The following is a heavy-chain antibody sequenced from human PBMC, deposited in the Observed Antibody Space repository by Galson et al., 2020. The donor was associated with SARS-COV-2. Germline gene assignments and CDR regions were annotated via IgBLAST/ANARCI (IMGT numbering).Heavy chain of an antibody. J-gene: IGHJ6*03. Sequence: GESLKISCAASGFTFSSYAMHWVRQAPGKGLEWVAVISYDGSNKYYADSVKGRFTISRDNSKNTLYLQMNSLRAEDTAVYYCARDYRYYDFWSGYTLRPYYYYYYYMDVWGKGTTVTVSS. CDR2: ISYDGSNK. CDR3: ARDYRYYDFWSGYTLRPYYYYYYYMDV. CDR1: GFTFSSYA. V-gene: IGHV3-30*01. D-gene: IGHD3-3*01.